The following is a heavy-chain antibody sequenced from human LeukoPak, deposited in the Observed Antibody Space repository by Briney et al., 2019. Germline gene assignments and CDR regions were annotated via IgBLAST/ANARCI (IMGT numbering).Heavy chain of an antibody. J-gene: IGHJ3*02. V-gene: IGHV4-61*02. Sequence: SETLSLTCTVSGGSISSGSYWNWIRQPAGKGLEWIGRIYTSGSTNYNPSLKSRVLISVDTSKNQFSLKLSSVTAADTAVYYCARTESMYYYDSSGYPGAFDIWGQGTMVTVSS. CDR1: GGSISSGSY. CDR2: IYTSGST. CDR3: ARTESMYYYDSSGYPGAFDI. D-gene: IGHD3-22*01.